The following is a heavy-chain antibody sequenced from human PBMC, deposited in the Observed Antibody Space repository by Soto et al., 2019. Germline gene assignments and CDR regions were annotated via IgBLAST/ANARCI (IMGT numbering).Heavy chain of an antibody. D-gene: IGHD3-10*01. V-gene: IGHV1-46*01. CDR2: LNPSGGST. J-gene: IGHJ6*02. CDR1: GYPFTSYY. Sequence: ASVKVSCKASGYPFTSYYMHWVRQPPGQGLEWMGILNPSGGSTSYAQKFQGRVTMTRDTSTSTVYMEMSSLRSEDTAVYSGARWEVRWFATNYGMEVWGQGTTVTVSS. CDR3: ARWEVRWFATNYGMEV.